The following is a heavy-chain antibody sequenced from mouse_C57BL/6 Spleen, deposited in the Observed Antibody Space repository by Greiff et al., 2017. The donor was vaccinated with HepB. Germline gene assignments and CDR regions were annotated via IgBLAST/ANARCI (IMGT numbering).Heavy chain of an antibody. CDR1: GFTFSDYG. CDR2: ISSGSSTI. CDR3: ARHDYYGSSYQYFDV. V-gene: IGHV5-17*01. Sequence: EVKLVESGGGLVKPGGSLKLSCAASGFTFSDYGMHWVRQAPEKGLEWVAYISSGSSTIYYADTVKGRFTISRDNAKNTLFLQMTSLRSEDTAMYYCARHDYYGSSYQYFDVWGTGTTVTVSS. J-gene: IGHJ1*03. D-gene: IGHD1-1*01.